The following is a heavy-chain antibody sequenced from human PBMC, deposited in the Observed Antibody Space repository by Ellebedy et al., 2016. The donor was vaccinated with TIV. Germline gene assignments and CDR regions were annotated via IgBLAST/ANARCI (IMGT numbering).Heavy chain of an antibody. D-gene: IGHD3-9*01. CDR2: IDWDDDK. CDR1: GGSLTGYC. Sequence: TLSLTCSVSGGSLTGYCWSWIRQPPGKALEWLARIDWDDDKYYSTSLKTRLTISKDTSKNQVVLTMTNMDPVDTATYYCARVRGWLGYYYGMDVWGQGTTVTVSS. V-gene: IGHV2-70*11. CDR3: ARVRGWLGYYYGMDV. J-gene: IGHJ6*02.